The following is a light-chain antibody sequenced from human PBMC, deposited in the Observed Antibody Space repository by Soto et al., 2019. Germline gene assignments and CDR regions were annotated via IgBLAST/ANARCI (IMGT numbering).Light chain of an antibody. CDR1: QNVGTS. CDR2: DAS. J-gene: IGKJ2*03. V-gene: IGKV3-11*01. Sequence: DIVMTQFPATLSLSPGRRATLSCRASQNVGTSIAWYQQKPGQAPRLLVYDASRRATGVPARFSGSGFGTDFTLAISDLEPEDFTVYFCLQRSTWPSYSFGQGTKLEIE. CDR3: LQRSTWPSYS.